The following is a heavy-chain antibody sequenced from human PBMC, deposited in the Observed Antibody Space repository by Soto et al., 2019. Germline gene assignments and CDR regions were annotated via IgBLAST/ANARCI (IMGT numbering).Heavy chain of an antibody. CDR3: ARVPYYYDSSGYPEYYFDY. CDR2: IYHSGST. CDR1: GYSISSGYY. D-gene: IGHD3-22*01. Sequence: PSETLSLTCAVSGYSISSGYYWGWIRQPPGKGLEWIGSIYHSGSTSYNPSLKSRVTISVDTSKNQFSLKLSSVTAADTAVYYCARVPYYYDSSGYPEYYFDYWGQGTLVTVS. J-gene: IGHJ4*02. V-gene: IGHV4-38-2*01.